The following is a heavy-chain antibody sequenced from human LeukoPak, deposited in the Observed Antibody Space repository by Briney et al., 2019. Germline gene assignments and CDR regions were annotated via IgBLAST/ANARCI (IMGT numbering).Heavy chain of an antibody. CDR2: VYYSGST. CDR1: GGSVSGYY. D-gene: IGHD2-15*01. J-gene: IGHJ4*02. Sequence: SETLFLTCVVSGGSVSGYYWGWIRQPPGRGLEWIGYVYYSGSTNYNPSFKCRITISVDTSRNQFSLQLSSVTAADTAVYYCARIHRYCSGGACYVLDNWGQGTLVAVSS. CDR3: ARIHRYCSGGACYVLDN. V-gene: IGHV4-59*02.